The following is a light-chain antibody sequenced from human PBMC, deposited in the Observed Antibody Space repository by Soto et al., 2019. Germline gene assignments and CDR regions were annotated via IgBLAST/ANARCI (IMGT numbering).Light chain of an antibody. CDR1: STDVGDYNS. V-gene: IGLV2-11*01. CDR3: CSYAGISTNWV. J-gene: IGLJ3*02. CDR2: DFT. Sequence: QSVLTQPRSVSGSPGQSVTISCTGTSTDVGDYNSVSWYQQRPGKAPKLIISDFTKRPSGVPDRFSGSRSGNTASLAISGLQAEDEADYYCCSYAGISTNWVFGGGTKLTVL.